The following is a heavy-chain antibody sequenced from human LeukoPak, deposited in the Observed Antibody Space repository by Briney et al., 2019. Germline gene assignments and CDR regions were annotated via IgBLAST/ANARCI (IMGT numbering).Heavy chain of an antibody. Sequence: GGSLRLSCTASGFTFSSYAMSWVRQAPGKGLEWVSTISGSGGTTYYSDSVKGRFTMSRDNSKNTLNLQMNSLRAEDTAVYYCAKGGIAAAGVDYWGQGTLVTVSS. CDR1: GFTFSSYA. CDR3: AKGGIAAAGVDY. CDR2: ISGSGGTT. D-gene: IGHD6-13*01. J-gene: IGHJ4*02. V-gene: IGHV3-23*01.